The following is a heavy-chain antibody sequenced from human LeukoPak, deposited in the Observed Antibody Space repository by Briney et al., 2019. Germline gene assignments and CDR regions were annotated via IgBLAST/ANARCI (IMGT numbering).Heavy chain of an antibody. CDR2: MNPNSGNT. CDR1: GYTFTSYD. J-gene: IGHJ4*02. Sequence: ASVKVSCKASGYTFTSYDINWVRQATGQGLAWMGWMNPNSGNTGYAQKFQGRVTMTRNTSISTAYMELSSLRSEDTAVYYCARGRETYYYDSSGYRFSWWGQGTLVTVSS. CDR3: ARGRETYYYDSSGYRFSW. V-gene: IGHV1-8*01. D-gene: IGHD3-22*01.